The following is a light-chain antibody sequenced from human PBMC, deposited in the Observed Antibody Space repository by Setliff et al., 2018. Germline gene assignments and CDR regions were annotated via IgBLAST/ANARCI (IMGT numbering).Light chain of an antibody. CDR3: SSYAASYNPYV. J-gene: IGLJ1*01. CDR1: SSDVGGYNY. V-gene: IGLV2-11*01. Sequence: QSALTQPRSVSGSPGQSVTISCTGTSSDVGGYNYVSWYQQHPGKAPKLMIYDVSKRPSGVPDRFSGSKSGNTASLTVSGLQAEDEADYYCSSYAASYNPYVFGAGTKVTVL. CDR2: DVS.